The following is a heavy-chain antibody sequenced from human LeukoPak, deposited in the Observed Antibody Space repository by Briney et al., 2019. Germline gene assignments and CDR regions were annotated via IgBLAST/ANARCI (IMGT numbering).Heavy chain of an antibody. V-gene: IGHV3-23*01. CDR2: ISGSGGST. J-gene: IGHJ4*02. D-gene: IGHD3-22*01. CDR1: GFTFSSYA. CDR3: AKPVGRGYYYDSSGSDY. Sequence: GGTLRLSCEASGFTFSSYAMSWVRQAPGKGLEWVSAISGSGGSTYYADSVKGRFTISRDNSKNTLYLQMNSLRAEDTAVYYCAKPVGRGYYYDSSGSDYWGQGTLVTVSS.